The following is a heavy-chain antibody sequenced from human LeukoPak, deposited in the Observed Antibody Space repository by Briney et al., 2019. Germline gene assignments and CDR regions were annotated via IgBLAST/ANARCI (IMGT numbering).Heavy chain of an antibody. Sequence: SETLSLTCTVSSASITNSTYYWGWIRQPPGKGLEWIGSIYYSGSTSYNPSLKSRVTISVDTSKNQFSLKLSSVTAADTAVYYCAREGGGFDYWGQGTLVTVSS. J-gene: IGHJ4*02. CDR2: IYYSGST. D-gene: IGHD3-16*01. V-gene: IGHV4-39*07. CDR1: SASITNSTYY. CDR3: AREGGGFDY.